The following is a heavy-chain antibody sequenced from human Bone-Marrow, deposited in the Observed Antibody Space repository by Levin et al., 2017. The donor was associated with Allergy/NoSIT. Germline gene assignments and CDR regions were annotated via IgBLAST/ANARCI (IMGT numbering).Heavy chain of an antibody. CDR2: ISYDGNHK. CDR1: GFTFSSYG. Sequence: PGGSLRLSCAASGFTFSSYGMHWVRQAPGKGLEWLAVISYDGNHKYFLDSVRGRFTISRDNSENTLFLQMNNLRLEDTAVYYCAKDRRDHQRSADFFDYWGQGALVTVSS. CDR3: AKDRRDHQRSADFFDY. V-gene: IGHV3-30*18. D-gene: IGHD1-14*01. J-gene: IGHJ4*02.